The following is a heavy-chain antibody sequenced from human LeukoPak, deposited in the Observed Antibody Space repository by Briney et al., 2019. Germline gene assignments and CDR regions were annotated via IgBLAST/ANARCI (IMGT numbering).Heavy chain of an antibody. CDR2: ISGSGGST. CDR3: AKASLFRMATIFDY. Sequence: GGSLRLFCAASGFTFSSYAMSWVRQAPGKGPEWVSAISGSGGSTYYADSVKGRFTISRDNSKNTLYLQMNSLRAEDTAVYYCAKASLFRMATIFDYWGQGTLVTVSS. CDR1: GFTFSSYA. J-gene: IGHJ4*02. V-gene: IGHV3-23*01. D-gene: IGHD5-24*01.